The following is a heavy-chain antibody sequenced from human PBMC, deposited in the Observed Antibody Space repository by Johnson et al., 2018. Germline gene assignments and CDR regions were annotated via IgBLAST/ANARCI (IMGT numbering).Heavy chain of an antibody. CDR3: AKNGDLYYSDSSSYRPDAFYH. V-gene: IGHV3-9*01. Sequence: EVQLVESGGGLVQPGRSLRLSCEASGFNFDDYAMHWVRQVPGKGLEWVSGISWNSGIIGYGDAVRGRFSTSRDNAKNSLYLQMNSLRPEDTAVYYCAKNGDLYYSDSSSYRPDAFYHWGQGTMVTVSS. J-gene: IGHJ3*01. D-gene: IGHD3-22*01. CDR2: ISWNSGII. CDR1: GFNFDDYA.